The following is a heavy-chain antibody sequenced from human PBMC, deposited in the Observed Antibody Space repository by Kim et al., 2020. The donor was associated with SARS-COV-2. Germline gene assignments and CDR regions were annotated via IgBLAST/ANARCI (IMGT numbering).Heavy chain of an antibody. Sequence: GGSLRLSCTTSGFTFTGYAMSCVRQAPGKGLEWVSSIDGSDGTTYYVDSVKGRFTISRDNSKNTLYLQMSTLRADDTAVYYCMKGGWGWIWDHWVQGTLV. CDR2: IDGSDGTT. CDR3: MKGGWGWIWDH. J-gene: IGHJ4*02. CDR1: GFTFTGYA. V-gene: IGHV3-23*01. D-gene: IGHD2-2*03.